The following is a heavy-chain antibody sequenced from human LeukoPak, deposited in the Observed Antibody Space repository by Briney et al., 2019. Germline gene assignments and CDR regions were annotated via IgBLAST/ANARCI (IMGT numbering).Heavy chain of an antibody. D-gene: IGHD4-23*01. V-gene: IGHV1-2*06. CDR2: INPNSGDT. J-gene: IGHJ4*02. Sequence: ASVKVSCKASGYTFTAYYMHGVRQAPGQRLEWMGRINPNSGDTIYAQNFQGRVTVTRDTSISTAYMELSRLRSDDTAVYYCACWGGGNQGHWGQGTLVTVSS. CDR3: ACWGGGNQGH. CDR1: GYTFTAYY.